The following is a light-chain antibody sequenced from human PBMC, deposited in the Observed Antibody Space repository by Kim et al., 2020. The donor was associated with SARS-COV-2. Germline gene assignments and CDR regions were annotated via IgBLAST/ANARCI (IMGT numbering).Light chain of an antibody. J-gene: IGKJ4*01. CDR3: QQFNNYPLT. CDR1: QAISNA. V-gene: IGKV1D-13*01. Sequence: AIQLTQSPSSLSASVGDRVTITCRAGQAISNALAWYQQKPGTPPKLRIYDASTLESGVPSRFSGSGSGTDFILSISSLQPEDFATYYCQQFNNYPLTFGGGTKVDIK. CDR2: DAS.